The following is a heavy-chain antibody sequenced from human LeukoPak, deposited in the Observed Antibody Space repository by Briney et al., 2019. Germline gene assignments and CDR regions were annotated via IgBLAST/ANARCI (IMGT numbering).Heavy chain of an antibody. D-gene: IGHD3-10*01. CDR1: GYTFTSYG. Sequence: ASVKVSCKASGYTFTSYGISWVRQAPGQGLEWMGWISAYNGNTNYAQKLQGRVTMTTDTSTSTAYMELRSLRSDDTAVYYCARDSPVNYYGSGSYSTTTMYYYYYGMDVWGQGTTVTDSS. CDR2: ISAYNGNT. V-gene: IGHV1-18*01. CDR3: ARDSPVNYYGSGSYSTTTMYYYYYGMDV. J-gene: IGHJ6*02.